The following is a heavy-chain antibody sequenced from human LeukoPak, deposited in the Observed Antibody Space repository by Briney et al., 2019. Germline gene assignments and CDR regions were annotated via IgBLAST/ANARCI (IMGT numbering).Heavy chain of an antibody. CDR2: IYHSGST. J-gene: IGHJ4*02. CDR3: ARGTRGYSYGKYYFDY. V-gene: IGHV4-30-2*01. D-gene: IGHD5-18*01. CDR1: GGSISSGGYS. Sequence: PSQTLSLTCAVSGGSISSGGYSRSWLRQPPGTGLEWIGYIYHSGSTYYNPSLKSRVTISVDRSKNQFSLKLSSVTAADTAVYYCARGTRGYSYGKYYFDYWGQGTLVTVSS.